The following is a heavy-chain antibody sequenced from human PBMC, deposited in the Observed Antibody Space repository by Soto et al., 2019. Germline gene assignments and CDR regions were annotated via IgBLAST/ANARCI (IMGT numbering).Heavy chain of an antibody. V-gene: IGHV1-2*02. CDR2: INPNSGGT. Sequence: RASVKVSCKASGYTFTGYYMHWVRQAPGQGLEWMGWINPNSGGTNYAQKFQGRVTMTRDTSISTAYMELSRLRSDDTAVYYCARDLVTSAYYYYYGMDVWGQGTTVTVSS. D-gene: IGHD4-4*01. CDR1: GYTFTGYY. J-gene: IGHJ6*02. CDR3: ARDLVTSAYYYYYGMDV.